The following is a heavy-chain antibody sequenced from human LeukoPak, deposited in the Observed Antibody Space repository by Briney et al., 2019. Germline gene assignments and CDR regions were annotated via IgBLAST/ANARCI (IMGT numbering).Heavy chain of an antibody. CDR3: ARRKLFDSSGYYGFDY. D-gene: IGHD3-22*01. V-gene: IGHV1-18*01. CDR1: GYTFTSYG. CDR2: ISAYNGNT. J-gene: IGHJ4*02. Sequence: ASVKVSCKASGYTFTSYGISWVRQAPGQGLEWMGWISAYNGNTNYAQKLQGRVTMTTDTSTSTAYMELRSLRSDDTAVYYCARRKLFDSSGYYGFDYWGQGTLVTVSS.